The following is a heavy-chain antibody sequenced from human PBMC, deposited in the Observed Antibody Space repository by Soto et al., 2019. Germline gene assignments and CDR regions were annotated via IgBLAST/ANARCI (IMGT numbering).Heavy chain of an antibody. CDR2: IKTKIEGGTT. CDR3: TADIPNISANYGMDV. CDR1: GFTFSSYA. V-gene: IGHV3-15*06. Sequence: GGSLRLASAASGFTFSSYAMSWVRQAPGKGLEWVGRIKTKIEGGTTNYAAPVKGRFTVSGDDSKNTVYLHMNSLRTEDTAVYYCTADIPNISANYGMDVWGQGTTVTVSS. D-gene: IGHD6-25*01. J-gene: IGHJ6*02.